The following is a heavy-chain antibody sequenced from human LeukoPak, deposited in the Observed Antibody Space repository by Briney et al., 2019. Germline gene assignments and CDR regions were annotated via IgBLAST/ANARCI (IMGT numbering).Heavy chain of an antibody. D-gene: IGHD4-11*01. Sequence: PSETLSLTCTVSGGSISSYYWSWIRQPPGKGLEWIGEINHSGSTNYNPSLKSRVTISVDTSKNQFSLKLSSVTAADTAVYYCARGGLWGYSNYVPLEFDYWGQGTLVTVSS. V-gene: IGHV4-34*01. J-gene: IGHJ4*02. CDR1: GGSISSYY. CDR3: ARGGLWGYSNYVPLEFDY. CDR2: INHSGST.